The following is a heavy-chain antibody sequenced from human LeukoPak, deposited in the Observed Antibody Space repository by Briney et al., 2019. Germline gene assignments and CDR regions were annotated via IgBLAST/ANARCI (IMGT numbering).Heavy chain of an antibody. CDR3: AKSGGYGLIDY. CDR2: IYHSGST. CDR1: GYSISSGYY. Sequence: SETLSLTCTVSGYSISSGYYWGWIRQPPGKGLEWIGSIYHSGSTYYNPSLKSRVTMSVDTSKNQFSLKLSSVTAADTAVYYCAKSGGYGLIDYWGQGILVTVSS. D-gene: IGHD1-26*01. V-gene: IGHV4-38-2*02. J-gene: IGHJ4*02.